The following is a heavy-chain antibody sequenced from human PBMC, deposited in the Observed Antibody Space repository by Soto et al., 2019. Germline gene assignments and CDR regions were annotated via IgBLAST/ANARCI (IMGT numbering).Heavy chain of an antibody. J-gene: IGHJ4*02. D-gene: IGHD2-15*01. CDR2: INHSGST. V-gene: IGHV4-34*01. Sequence: QVQLQQWGAGLLKPSETLSLTCAVYGGSFSGYYWSWIRQPPGKGLEWIGEINHSGSTNYNPSLKSRVTISVDTSKNQFPLKLSSVTAADTAVYYCASSYCSGGSCYPHPFDYWGQGTLVTVSS. CDR3: ASSYCSGGSCYPHPFDY. CDR1: GGSFSGYY.